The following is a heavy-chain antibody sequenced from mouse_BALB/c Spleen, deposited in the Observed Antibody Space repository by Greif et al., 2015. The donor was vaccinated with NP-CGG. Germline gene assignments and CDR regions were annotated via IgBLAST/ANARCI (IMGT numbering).Heavy chain of an antibody. J-gene: IGHJ4*01. Sequence: EVQLQQSGAELVRPGALVKLSCKASGFNIKDYYMHWVKQRPEQGLEWIGWIDPENGNTIYDPKFQGKASITADTSSNTAYLQLSSLTSEDTAVYYCARGSYYYAMDYWGQGTSVTVSS. CDR2: IDPENGNT. V-gene: IGHV14-1*02. CDR1: GFNIKDYY. CDR3: ARGSYYYAMDY.